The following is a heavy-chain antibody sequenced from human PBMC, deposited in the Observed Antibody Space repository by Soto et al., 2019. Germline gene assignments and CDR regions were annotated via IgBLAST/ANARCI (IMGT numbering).Heavy chain of an antibody. D-gene: IGHD2-8*01. CDR2: ISAYNGNT. J-gene: IGHJ4*02. CDR3: ATEEYCTNGVCFRYYFDY. CDR1: GYTFTSYG. Sequence: ASVKVSCKASGYTFTSYGISWVRQAPGQGLEWMGWISAYNGNTNYAQKLQGRVTMTTDTSTSTAYMELRSLRSDDTAVYYCATEEYCTNGVCFRYYFDYWGQGTLVNVSS. V-gene: IGHV1-18*01.